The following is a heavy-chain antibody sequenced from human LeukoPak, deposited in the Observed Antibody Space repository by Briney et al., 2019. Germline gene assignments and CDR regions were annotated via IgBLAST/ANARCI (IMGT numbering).Heavy chain of an antibody. D-gene: IGHD6-13*01. CDR2: IYSGDRT. J-gene: IGHJ4*02. CDR1: GISVRGSY. CDR3: TRDLTGTTWSENDY. V-gene: IGHV3-53*01. Sequence: GGFLRLSCEVSGISVRGSYMSWVRQAPGKGLEWVSVIYSGDRTYYAESVKGRFTISRDTSKNTLYLQMNNLRADDTARYYCTRDLTGTTWSENDYWGQGTLVTISS.